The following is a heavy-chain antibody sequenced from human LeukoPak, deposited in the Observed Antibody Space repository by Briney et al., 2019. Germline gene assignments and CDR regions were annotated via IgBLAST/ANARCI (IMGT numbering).Heavy chain of an antibody. V-gene: IGHV1-46*01. CDR1: GYTFTSYY. D-gene: IGHD6-6*01. CDR2: INPSGGST. J-gene: IGHJ4*02. CDR3: ARDLSGSSSSPFYYFDY. Sequence: GASVKVSCKASGYTFTSYYMHWVRQAPGQGLEWMGIINPSGGSTSYAQKFQGRVTMTRDMSTSTVYMELSSLRSEDTAVYYCARDLSGSSSSPFYYFDYWGRGTLVTVSS.